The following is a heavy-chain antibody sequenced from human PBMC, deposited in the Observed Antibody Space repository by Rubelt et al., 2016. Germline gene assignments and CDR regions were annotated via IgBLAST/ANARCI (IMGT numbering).Heavy chain of an antibody. D-gene: IGHD2-15*01. Sequence: QVQLQESGPGLVKPSETLSLTCTVSGGSINNYYWTWIRQPPGKGLEWIGYIYSSGTTNYNPSLKGLVIMSGDTSKNQFSLKVTSVTAADTAVYYCARQHSGSWGQGTLVTVSS. J-gene: IGHJ5*02. CDR1: GGSINNYY. V-gene: IGHV4-59*01. CDR3: ARQHSGS. CDR2: IYSSGTT.